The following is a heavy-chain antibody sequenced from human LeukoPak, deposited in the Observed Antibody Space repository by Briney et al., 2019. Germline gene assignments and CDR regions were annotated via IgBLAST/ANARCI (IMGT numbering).Heavy chain of an antibody. V-gene: IGHV4-59*08. CDR3: ARHRGYCSSTSCSYNWFDP. D-gene: IGHD2-2*03. J-gene: IGHJ5*02. Sequence: SEILSLTCTVSGGSISSYYWTWIRQPPGKGLEWIGYIYYSGSTKYNPSLKSRVTMSVDTSKNRFSLKLSSVTAADTAVYYCARHRGYCSSTSCSYNWFDPWGQGTLVTVSS. CDR1: GGSISSYY. CDR2: IYYSGST.